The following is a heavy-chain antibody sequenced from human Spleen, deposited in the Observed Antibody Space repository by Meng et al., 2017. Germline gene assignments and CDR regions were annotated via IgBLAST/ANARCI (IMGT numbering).Heavy chain of an antibody. Sequence: GESLKISCAASGFTFSSYAMHWVRQAPGKGLEWVAVISYDGSNKYYADSVKGRFTISRDNSKNTLYLQMNSLRAEDTAVYYCARDLGHYYGSGSYYNDYYYGMDVWGQGTTVTVSS. CDR3: ARDLGHYYGSGSYYNDYYYGMDV. CDR2: ISYDGSNK. J-gene: IGHJ6*02. V-gene: IGHV3-30*04. CDR1: GFTFSSYA. D-gene: IGHD3-10*01.